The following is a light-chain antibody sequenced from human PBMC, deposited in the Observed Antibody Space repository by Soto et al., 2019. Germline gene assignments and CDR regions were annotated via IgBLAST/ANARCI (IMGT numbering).Light chain of an antibody. J-gene: IGKJ1*01. CDR2: GAS. V-gene: IGKV3-15*01. CDR3: QQYFEWPPMT. CDR1: ETVATN. Sequence: EVLMTQSPATLPLSPGERATLSCWASETVATNLAWYQQKPGQAPRLLISGASTRAAGISDRFRGSGSGTEFTLTISSLRSEDSAIYYCQQYFEWPPMTFGQGTKVEI.